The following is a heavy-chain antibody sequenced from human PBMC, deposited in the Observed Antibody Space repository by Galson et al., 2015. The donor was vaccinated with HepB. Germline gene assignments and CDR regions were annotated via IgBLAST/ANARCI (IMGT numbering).Heavy chain of an antibody. J-gene: IGHJ6*03. CDR2: ISYDGSNK. CDR3: ARVKSSSWYGVFDYWGQGTLVTVSSGSASAPSYYYYMDV. CDR1: GFTFSSYA. D-gene: IGHD6-13*01. Sequence: SLRLSCAASGFTFSSYAMHWVRQAPGKGLEWVAVISYDGSNKYYADSVKGRFTISRDNSKNTLYLQMNSLRAEDTAVYYCARVKSSSWYGVFDYWGQGTLVTVSSGSASAPSYYYYMDVWGKGTTVTVSS. V-gene: IGHV3-30*04.